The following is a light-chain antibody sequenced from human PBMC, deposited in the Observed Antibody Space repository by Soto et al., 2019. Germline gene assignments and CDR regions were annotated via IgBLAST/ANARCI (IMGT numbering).Light chain of an antibody. V-gene: IGKV1-33*01. CDR3: QRYRNSCT. CDR2: AAS. Sequence: QTPSSLSASVGDRVTITCQASQNLNNYLNWYQQEPGRAPKLLIYAASNLEAGVPSRFRGSGAGKYFTSTISRLLNEDTAYYYGQRYRNSCTFGQGT. CDR1: QNLNNY. J-gene: IGKJ5*01.